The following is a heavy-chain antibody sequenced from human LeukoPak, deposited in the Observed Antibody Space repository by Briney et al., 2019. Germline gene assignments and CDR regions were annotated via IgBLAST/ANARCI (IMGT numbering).Heavy chain of an antibody. CDR2: IYHSGST. J-gene: IGHJ5*02. V-gene: IGHV4-4*02. D-gene: IGHD1-26*01. CDR3: ARVVSVGPADWFYP. Sequence: SETLSLTCAVSGGSISSSNWWSWVRQPPGKGLEWIGEIYHSGSTNYNPSLKSRVTISVDKSKNQFSLKLSSVTAADTAVYYCARVVSVGPADWFYPWGQGSLVTVSS. CDR1: GGSISSSNW.